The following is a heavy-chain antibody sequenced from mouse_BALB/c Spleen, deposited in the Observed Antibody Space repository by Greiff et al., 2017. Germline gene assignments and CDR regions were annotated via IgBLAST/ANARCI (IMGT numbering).Heavy chain of an antibody. CDR1: GFTFSSFG. J-gene: IGHJ2*01. CDR3: ARSDGYYFDY. D-gene: IGHD2-3*01. V-gene: IGHV5-17*02. Sequence: EVQLVESGGGLVQPGGSRKLSCAASGFTFSSFGMHWVRQAPEKGLEWVAYISSGSSTIYYADTVKGRFTISRDNPKNTLFLQMTSLRSEATAMYYCARSDGYYFDYWGQGTTLTVSS. CDR2: ISSGSSTI.